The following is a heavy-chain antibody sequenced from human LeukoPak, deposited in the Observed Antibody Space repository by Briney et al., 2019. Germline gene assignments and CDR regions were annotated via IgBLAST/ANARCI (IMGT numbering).Heavy chain of an antibody. Sequence: AGGSLRLSCAASGFTFSSYGMHWVRQAPGKGLKWVAFLRYDGSNKYYADSVKGRFTISRDNSKNTLYLQMNSLRAEDTAVYYCARGKPTFGEVSVMDYFDYWGQGTLVTVSS. J-gene: IGHJ4*02. CDR1: GFTFSSYG. CDR2: LRYDGSNK. D-gene: IGHD3-16*02. CDR3: ARGKPTFGEVSVMDYFDY. V-gene: IGHV3-30*02.